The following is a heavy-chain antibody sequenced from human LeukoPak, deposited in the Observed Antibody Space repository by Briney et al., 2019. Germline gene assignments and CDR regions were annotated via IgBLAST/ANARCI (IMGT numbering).Heavy chain of an antibody. CDR2: ISSSSSYI. J-gene: IGHJ4*02. CDR3: ARGPFTYDSSGCYLYYFDY. CDR1: GFTFSSYS. D-gene: IGHD3-22*01. V-gene: IGHV3-21*01. Sequence: GGSLRLSCAASGFTFSSYSMNWVRQAPGKGLEWVSSISSSSSYIYYADSVKGRFTISRDNAKNSLYLQMNSLRAEDTAVYYCARGPFTYDSSGCYLYYFDYWGQGTLVTVSS.